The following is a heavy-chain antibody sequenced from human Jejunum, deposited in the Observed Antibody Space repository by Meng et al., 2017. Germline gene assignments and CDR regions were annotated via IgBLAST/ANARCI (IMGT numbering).Heavy chain of an antibody. Sequence: QVQLGQAGAEVKKPGASVKVSRKASGYTFTGYYIHWVRQAPGQGLEWMGRINTDSGGTNFAQKFQGRVTMTRDTSISTAYMELSRLTSDDTAVYYCARAPDYSDNWFDPWGQGTLVTVSS. J-gene: IGHJ5*02. CDR2: INTDSGGT. D-gene: IGHD2-15*01. CDR1: GYTFTGYY. CDR3: ARAPDYSDNWFDP. V-gene: IGHV1-2*06.